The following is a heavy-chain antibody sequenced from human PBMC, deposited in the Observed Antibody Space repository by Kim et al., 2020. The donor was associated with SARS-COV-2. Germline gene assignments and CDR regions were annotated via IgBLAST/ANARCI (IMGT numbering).Heavy chain of an antibody. J-gene: IGHJ6*02. Sequence: ASVKVSCKASGYTFTGYYMHWVRQAPGQGLEWMGRINPNSGGTNYAQKFQGRVTMTRDTSISTAYMELSRLRSDDTAVYYCAREYYDFWSTFQEISIGGYYYYYGMDVWGQGTTVTVSS. D-gene: IGHD3-3*01. CDR3: AREYYDFWSTFQEISIGGYYYYYGMDV. CDR1: GYTFTGYY. V-gene: IGHV1-2*06. CDR2: INPNSGGT.